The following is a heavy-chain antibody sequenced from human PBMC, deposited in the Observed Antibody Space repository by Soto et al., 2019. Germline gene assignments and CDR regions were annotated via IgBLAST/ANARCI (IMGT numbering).Heavy chain of an antibody. J-gene: IGHJ5*02. D-gene: IGHD6-13*01. CDR3: ARGVQRSSWPFDP. Sequence: SETLSLTCAVSGGSFSGYYWSWIRQPPGKGLEWIGEINPSGSTNYNPSLKSRVTISVDTSKNQFSLKLSSVTAADTAVYYCARGVQRSSWPFDPWSQGTLVTVSS. CDR2: INPSGST. CDR1: GGSFSGYY. V-gene: IGHV4-34*01.